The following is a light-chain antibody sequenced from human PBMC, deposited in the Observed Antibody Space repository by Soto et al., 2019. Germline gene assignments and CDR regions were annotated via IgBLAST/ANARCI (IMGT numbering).Light chain of an antibody. J-gene: IGKJ1*01. V-gene: IGKV1-5*03. CDR1: QTISSC. CDR3: QHYNSYSEA. Sequence: DIQMTQSPSTLSGPVGDRVTITCRARQTISSCLAWYQQKPGKAPKLLIYKASTLKSGVPSRFSGSGSGTEFTLTISSLQPDDFATYYCQHYNSYSEAFGQGTKVDIK. CDR2: KAS.